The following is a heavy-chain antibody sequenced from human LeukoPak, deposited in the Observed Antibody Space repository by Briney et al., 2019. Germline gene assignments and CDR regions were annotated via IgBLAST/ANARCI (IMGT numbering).Heavy chain of an antibody. Sequence: PGGSLRLTCAASGFTFSGYSMNWVRQAPGKGLEWVSYISSSSSTIYYADSVKGRFTISRDNAKNSLYLQMNSLRAEDTAVYYCARRGLALDYWGQGTLVTVSS. CDR2: ISSSSSTI. V-gene: IGHV3-48*04. CDR3: ARRGLALDY. J-gene: IGHJ4*02. D-gene: IGHD6-19*01. CDR1: GFTFSGYS.